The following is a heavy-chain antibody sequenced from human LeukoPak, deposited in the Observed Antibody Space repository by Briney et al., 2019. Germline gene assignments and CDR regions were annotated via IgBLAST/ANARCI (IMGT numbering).Heavy chain of an antibody. V-gene: IGHV4-59*01. CDR2: IYYSGST. CDR1: GGSISSYY. Sequence: PSETLSLTCTVSGGSISSYYWSWIRQPPGKGLEWIGYIYYSGSTNYNPSLKSRVTISVDTSKNQFSLKLSSVTAADTAVYYCAGGTTLEAFDIWGQGTMVTVSS. D-gene: IGHD4-17*01. J-gene: IGHJ3*02. CDR3: AGGTTLEAFDI.